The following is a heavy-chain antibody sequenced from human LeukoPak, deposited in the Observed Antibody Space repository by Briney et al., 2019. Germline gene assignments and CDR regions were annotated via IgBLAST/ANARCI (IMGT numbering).Heavy chain of an antibody. CDR2: IYSGGST. V-gene: IGHV3-53*01. J-gene: IGHJ4*02. CDR3: ARDVEYCSGGSCYAYYY. CDR1: GSTVRTNG. D-gene: IGHD2-15*01. Sequence: PGRSLRLSFGALGSTVRTNGMSWVRQAPGKGLGWGSLIYSGGSTYYADSVKGRFTISRDNSKNTLYLQMNSLRAEDTAVYYCARDVEYCSGGSCYAYYYWGQGTLVTVSS.